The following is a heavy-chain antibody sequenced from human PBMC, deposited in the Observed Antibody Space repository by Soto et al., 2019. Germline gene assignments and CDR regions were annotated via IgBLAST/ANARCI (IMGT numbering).Heavy chain of an antibody. CDR3: ARETLTLSGVDRGKVYYGLDV. J-gene: IGHJ6*02. Sequence: SQTLSLTCAVSGDSVSSNNIAWNWLRQSPWRGLEWLGRTYYRSKWYNEYAVSVRSRITINLDTSKNQFSLQLNSVTPEDTAVYYCARETLTLSGVDRGKVYYGLDVWGQGTTVTVSS. CDR2: TYYRSKWYN. CDR1: GDSVSSNNIA. V-gene: IGHV6-1*01. D-gene: IGHD3-3*01.